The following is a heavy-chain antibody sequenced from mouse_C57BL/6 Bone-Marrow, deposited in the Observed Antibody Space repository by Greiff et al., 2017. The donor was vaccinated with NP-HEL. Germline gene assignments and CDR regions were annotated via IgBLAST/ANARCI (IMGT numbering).Heavy chain of an antibody. Sequence: EVQLVESGGDLVKPGGSLKLSCAASGFTFSSYGMSWVRQTPDKRLEWVATISSGGSYTYYPDSVKGRFTISRDNAKNTLYLQLSSLKSEDTAMYYCARPTGLDYWGQGTTRTVSS. CDR3: ARPTGLDY. CDR1: GFTFSSYG. D-gene: IGHD4-1*02. J-gene: IGHJ2*01. V-gene: IGHV5-6*01. CDR2: ISSGGSYT.